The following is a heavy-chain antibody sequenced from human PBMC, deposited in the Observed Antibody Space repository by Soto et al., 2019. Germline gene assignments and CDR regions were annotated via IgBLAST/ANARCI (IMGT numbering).Heavy chain of an antibody. J-gene: IGHJ5*02. CDR2: IIPIFATA. CDR3: ARVTGTTSRAYWFGP. V-gene: IGHV1-69*13. CDR1: GGTFSSYA. D-gene: IGHD1-7*01. Sequence: GASVKVSCKASGGTFSSYAISWVRQAPGQGLEWMGGIIPIFATANYAQKFQGRVTITADESTSTAYMELSSLRSEDTAVYYCARVTGTTSRAYWFGPWGQGTLVTVSS.